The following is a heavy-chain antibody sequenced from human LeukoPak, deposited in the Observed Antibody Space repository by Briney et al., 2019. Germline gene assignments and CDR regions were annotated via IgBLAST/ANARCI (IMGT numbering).Heavy chain of an antibody. Sequence: GASVKVSCKVSGYTLTELSMHWVRQAPGKGLEWMGGFDPEDGETIYAQKFQGRVTMTEDTSTDIAYMELSSLRSEDTAVYYCATDPRYCSSTSCSWGQGTLVTVSS. D-gene: IGHD2-2*01. V-gene: IGHV1-24*01. CDR3: ATDPRYCSSTSCS. J-gene: IGHJ5*02. CDR2: FDPEDGET. CDR1: GYTLTELS.